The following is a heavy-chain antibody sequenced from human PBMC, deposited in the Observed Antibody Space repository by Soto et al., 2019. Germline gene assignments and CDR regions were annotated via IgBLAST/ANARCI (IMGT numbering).Heavy chain of an antibody. CDR2: IWYEGSNK. J-gene: IGHJ2*01. V-gene: IGHV3-33*01. CDR1: GFTFSSYG. CDR3: AIPYGVKAGWYFDL. Sequence: QVQLVESGGGVVQPGRSLRLSCAASGFTFSSYGMHWVRQAPGNGLEWVAVIWYEGSNKYYADSVKGRFTISRDNSKNTLYLQMNIMRAVDTAVYYCAIPYGVKAGWYFDLWGLGTLVTVSS. D-gene: IGHD4-17*01.